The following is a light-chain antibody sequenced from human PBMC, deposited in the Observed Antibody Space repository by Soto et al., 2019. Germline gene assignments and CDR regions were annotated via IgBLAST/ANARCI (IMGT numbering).Light chain of an antibody. CDR1: IGAVTSDSY. CDR3: LLYFGSSQI. Sequence: QTVVTQEPSLTVSPGGTVTLTCASSIGAVTSDSYPNWVQQKPGQAPRALIYSTSNSHSWTPARFSGSLLGGKAALTLSDVQPEDEAEYYCLLYFGSSQIFGGGTKLTVL. V-gene: IGLV7-43*01. J-gene: IGLJ2*01. CDR2: STS.